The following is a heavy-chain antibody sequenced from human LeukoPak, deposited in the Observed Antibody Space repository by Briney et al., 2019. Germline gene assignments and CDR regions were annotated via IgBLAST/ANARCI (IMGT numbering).Heavy chain of an antibody. Sequence: PSKTLSLTCTVSGGSISSSSYYRGWIRQPPGKGLEWIGSIYYSGSTYYNPSLKSRVTISVDTSKNQFSLKLSSVTAADTAVYYCARGEGATNWFDPWGQGTLVTVSS. V-gene: IGHV4-39*01. CDR1: GGSISSSSYY. D-gene: IGHD1-26*01. CDR2: IYYSGST. J-gene: IGHJ5*02. CDR3: ARGEGATNWFDP.